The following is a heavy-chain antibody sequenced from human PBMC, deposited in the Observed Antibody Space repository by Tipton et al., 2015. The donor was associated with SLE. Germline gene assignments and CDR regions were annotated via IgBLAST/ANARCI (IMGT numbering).Heavy chain of an antibody. CDR1: GFTLSFHV. J-gene: IGHJ6*02. V-gene: IGHV3-64*02. Sequence: GSLRLSCAASGFTLSFHVMHWVRQAPGKGLEYVSSISNDGERIFYADSVNGRFTISRDNSRNTLYLQLASLRSDDTAVYYCARDGQGDFYYYYGMDVWGQGTTVTVSS. D-gene: IGHD3-16*01. CDR3: ARDGQGDFYYYYGMDV. CDR2: ISNDGERI.